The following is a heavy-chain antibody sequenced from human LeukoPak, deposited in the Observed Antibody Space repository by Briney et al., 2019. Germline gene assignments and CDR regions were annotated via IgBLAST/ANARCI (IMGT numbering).Heavy chain of an antibody. CDR1: GGSFSGYY. Sequence: PSETLSLTCAVYGGSFSGYYWSWIRQPPGKGLECVWDINHSVSTNYNTSLKSRVTISVDTSKNQFSLKLSSVTAADTAVYYCASRCSGGSCYSVYWFDPWGQGTLVTVSS. D-gene: IGHD2-15*01. J-gene: IGHJ5*02. CDR3: ASRCSGGSCYSVYWFDP. V-gene: IGHV4-34*01. CDR2: INHSVST.